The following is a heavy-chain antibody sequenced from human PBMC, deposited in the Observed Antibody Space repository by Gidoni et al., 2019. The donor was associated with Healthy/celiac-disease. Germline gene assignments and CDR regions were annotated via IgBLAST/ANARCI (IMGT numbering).Heavy chain of an antibody. Sequence: QVQLVESGGGVVQPGRSLRLSCAASGFTFSSYGMHWVRQAPGKGLEWVAVISYDGSNKYYADSVKGRFTISRDNSKNTLYLQMNSLRAEDTAVYYCAKKDDSTETYYYYYGMDVWGQGTTVTVSS. D-gene: IGHD3-3*01. CDR1: GFTFSSYG. CDR2: ISYDGSNK. V-gene: IGHV3-30*18. CDR3: AKKDDSTETYYYYYGMDV. J-gene: IGHJ6*02.